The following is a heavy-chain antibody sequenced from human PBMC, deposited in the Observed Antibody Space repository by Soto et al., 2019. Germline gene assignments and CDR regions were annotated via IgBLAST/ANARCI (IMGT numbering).Heavy chain of an antibody. J-gene: IGHJ3*02. Sequence: SXKVSFKASGYTXSGYYMNLVRQAPGQGLEWMGWINPNSGGTNYAQKFQGLVTMTSDTYISTAYMELSRMRSDDTAVYYCARGLGKSDAFDIWGQGTMGTVS. CDR3: ARGLGKSDAFDI. CDR1: GYTXSGYY. CDR2: INPNSGGT. V-gene: IGHV1-2*04. D-gene: IGHD5-12*01.